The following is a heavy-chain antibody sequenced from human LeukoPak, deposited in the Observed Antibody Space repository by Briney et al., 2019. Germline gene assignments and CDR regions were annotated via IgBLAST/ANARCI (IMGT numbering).Heavy chain of an antibody. V-gene: IGHV3-23*01. CDR1: GCTFSLYA. Sequence: GGSLRLSCGASGCTFSLYAMSWVRQAPGKGLEWVSVISGSGGTIGHADSMKGRFTVSRDNSKNSLYLQMNSLRVDDTAVYYCARSDWGLDYWGQGALVTVSS. CDR2: ISGSGGTI. J-gene: IGHJ4*02. D-gene: IGHD7-27*01. CDR3: ARSDWGLDY.